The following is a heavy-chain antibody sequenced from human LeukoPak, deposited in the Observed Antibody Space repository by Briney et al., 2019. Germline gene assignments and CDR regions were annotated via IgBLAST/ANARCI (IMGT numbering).Heavy chain of an antibody. CDR3: ARVGYYGSGSYFEAYYFDY. Sequence: TLSLTCIVSDDAISSGGYSWSWIRQPPGRGLEWIGYIYDSGNTFYNPSLKSRVSISIDTSKNQFSLKLSSVTAADTAVYYCARVGYYGSGSYFEAYYFDYWGQGTLVTVSS. V-gene: IGHV4-30-4*07. CDR1: DDAISSGGYS. CDR2: IYDSGNT. J-gene: IGHJ4*02. D-gene: IGHD3-10*01.